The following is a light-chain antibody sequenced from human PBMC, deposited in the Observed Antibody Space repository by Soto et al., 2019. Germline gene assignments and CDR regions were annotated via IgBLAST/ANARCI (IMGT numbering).Light chain of an antibody. CDR3: SSYTSSDMFV. J-gene: IGLJ1*01. CDR2: EVS. V-gene: IGLV2-14*01. Sequence: QSVLTQPASVSGSPGQSITVSCTGTSSDIGAYDYVSWYQQHPGKAPKVIISEVSKRPSGVSHRFSGSKSGNTASLTISGLQAEDEADYYCSSYTSSDMFVFGTGTKLTVL. CDR1: SSDIGAYDY.